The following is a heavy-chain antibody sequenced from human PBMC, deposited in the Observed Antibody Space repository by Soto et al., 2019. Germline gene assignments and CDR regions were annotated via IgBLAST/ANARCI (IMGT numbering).Heavy chain of an antibody. Sequence: SETLSLTCTVSGGSISSSSYYWGWIRQPPGKGLEWIGSIYYSGSTYYNPSLKSRVTISVDTSKNQFSLKLSSVTAADTAVYYCARHLYSSSSKMDYWGQGTLVTVSS. CDR1: GGSISSSSYY. CDR3: ARHLYSSSSKMDY. V-gene: IGHV4-39*01. CDR2: IYYSGST. D-gene: IGHD6-6*01. J-gene: IGHJ4*02.